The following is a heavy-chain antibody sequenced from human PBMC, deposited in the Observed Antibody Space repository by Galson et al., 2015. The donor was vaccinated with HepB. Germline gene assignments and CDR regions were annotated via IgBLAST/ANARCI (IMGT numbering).Heavy chain of an antibody. Sequence: TLSLTCAVSGGSISSGGYSWSWIRQPPGKGLEWIGYIYHSGSTYYNPSLKSRVTISVDRSKNQFSLKLSSVTAADTAVYYCARVSSGSYAWYFDLWGRGTLVTVSS. J-gene: IGHJ2*01. CDR3: ARVSSGSYAWYFDL. D-gene: IGHD1-26*01. CDR1: GGSISSGGYS. CDR2: IYHSGST. V-gene: IGHV4-30-2*01.